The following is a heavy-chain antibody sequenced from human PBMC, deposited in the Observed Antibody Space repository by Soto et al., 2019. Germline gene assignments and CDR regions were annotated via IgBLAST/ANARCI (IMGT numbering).Heavy chain of an antibody. CDR2: ISYDGSNK. Sequence: PGGSVRLSCAASGFTFSSYAMHWVRQAPGKGLEWVAVISYDGSNKYYADSVKGRFTISRDNSKNTLYLQMNSLRAEDTAVYYCARYVDIVATREYGMDVWGQGTTVTVSS. V-gene: IGHV3-30-3*01. D-gene: IGHD5-12*01. J-gene: IGHJ6*02. CDR1: GFTFSSYA. CDR3: ARYVDIVATREYGMDV.